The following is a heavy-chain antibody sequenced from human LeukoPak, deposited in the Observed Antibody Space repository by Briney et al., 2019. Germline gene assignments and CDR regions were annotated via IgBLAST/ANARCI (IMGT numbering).Heavy chain of an antibody. V-gene: IGHV3-7*01. CDR1: GFTFSGYW. CDR2: IKGDGSAQ. Sequence: SGGSLRLSCAASGFTFSGYWMNWVRQAPGKGLEWVANIKGDGSAQNYVDSVKGRFTISRDNAGNSLYLQMNSLRVEDTAVYYCTTSLPHVVLLTGSEGGNWGRGTLVTVSS. D-gene: IGHD2-21*02. J-gene: IGHJ4*02. CDR3: TTSLPHVVLLTGSEGGN.